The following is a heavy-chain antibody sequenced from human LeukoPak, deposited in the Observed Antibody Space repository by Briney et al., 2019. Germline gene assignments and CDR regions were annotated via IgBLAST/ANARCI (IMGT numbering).Heavy chain of an antibody. D-gene: IGHD3-16*02. J-gene: IGHJ5*02. CDR1: GFTFSSYS. Sequence: GGSLRLSCAASGFTFSSYSMNWVRQAPGKGLEWVSSISSSSSYIYYADSVKGRFTISRDNAKNSLYLQMNSLRAEDTAVYYCARGPSSYPYYNWFDPWGQGTLVTVSS. CDR3: ARGPSSYPYYNWFDP. CDR2: ISSSSSYI. V-gene: IGHV3-21*01.